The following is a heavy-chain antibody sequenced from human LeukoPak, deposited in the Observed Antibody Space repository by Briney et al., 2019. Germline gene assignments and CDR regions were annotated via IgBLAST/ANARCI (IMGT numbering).Heavy chain of an antibody. V-gene: IGHV1-69*05. J-gene: IGHJ4*02. D-gene: IGHD3-22*01. CDR1: GGTFSSYA. CDR3: ARERGGGDSSGLFDY. CDR2: IIPIFGTA. Sequence: GSSVTVSCKASGGTFSSYAISWVRQAPGQGVEWMGGIIPIFGTANYAQNFQGRVTITTDESTSTAYMELSSLRSEDTAVYYCARERGGGDSSGLFDYWGQGTLVIVSS.